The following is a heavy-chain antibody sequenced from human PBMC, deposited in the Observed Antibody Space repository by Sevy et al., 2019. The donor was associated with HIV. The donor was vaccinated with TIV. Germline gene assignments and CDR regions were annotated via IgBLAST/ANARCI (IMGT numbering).Heavy chain of an antibody. V-gene: IGHV4-30-2*01. Sequence: SETLSLTCAVSGGSISSGLYSWNWIRQPPGKGLEWFGYIYHTGPTYYNPSLKSRVTISVDTSKNQFSLRLNSETAADTAVYYCARDSGDYPYYFDHWGQGTLVTVSS. CDR1: GGSISSGLYS. J-gene: IGHJ4*02. CDR3: ARDSGDYPYYFDH. CDR2: IYHTGPT. D-gene: IGHD4-17*01.